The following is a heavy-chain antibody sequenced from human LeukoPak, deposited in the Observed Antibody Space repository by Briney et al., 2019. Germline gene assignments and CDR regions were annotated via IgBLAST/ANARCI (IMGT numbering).Heavy chain of an antibody. V-gene: IGHV4-39*01. D-gene: IGHD2-15*01. Sequence: PSETLSLTCTVSGGSVTSSTFSWAWIRQPPGKGLEWIGNIYTSGNTYYNPSLKSRVTMSVDTSKNQCSLKLSSVTAADTAVYYCAGSGGSCCHYWGQGTLVTVSS. J-gene: IGHJ4*02. CDR3: AGSGGSCCHY. CDR2: IYTSGNT. CDR1: GGSVTSSTFS.